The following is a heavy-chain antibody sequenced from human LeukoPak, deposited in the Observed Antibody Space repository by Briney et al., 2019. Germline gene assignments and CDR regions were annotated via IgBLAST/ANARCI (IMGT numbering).Heavy chain of an antibody. V-gene: IGHV4-34*01. D-gene: IGHD5/OR15-5a*01. J-gene: IGHJ4*02. CDR2: INHSGST. CDR1: GGSFSGYY. Sequence: PSETLSLTCAVYGGSFSGYYWSWIRQPPGKGLEWIGEINHSGSTNYNPSLKSRVSISVDSSKNQFSLKVSSVTAADTAVYYCARHHVYSVFDYWGQGTLVTVSS. CDR3: ARHHVYSVFDY.